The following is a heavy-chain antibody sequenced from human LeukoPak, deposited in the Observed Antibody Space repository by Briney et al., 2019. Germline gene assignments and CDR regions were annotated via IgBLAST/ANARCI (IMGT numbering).Heavy chain of an antibody. CDR3: ASRSSIWSGYQDTLYYFDS. J-gene: IGHJ4*02. CDR1: GGSISSYY. V-gene: IGHV4-59*01. CDR2: IYYSGST. D-gene: IGHD3-3*01. Sequence: PSETLSLTCTVSGGSISSYYWSWIRQPPGKGLEWIGNIYYSGSTNHNPSLKSRVTISVDSSRNQFSLKLSSVTAADTAVYYCASRSSIWSGYQDTLYYFDSWGQGTLVTVSS.